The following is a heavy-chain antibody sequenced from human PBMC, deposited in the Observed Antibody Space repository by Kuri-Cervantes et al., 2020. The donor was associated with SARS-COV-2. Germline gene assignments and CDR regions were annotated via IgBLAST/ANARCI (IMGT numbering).Heavy chain of an antibody. D-gene: IGHD6-13*01. CDR1: GFIFSDYA. Sequence: GESLKISCEASGFIFSDYAMDWVRQAPGKGLEWVAIISFDGRNTKFADSVKGRFSISRDNSKNVVYLQMNSLRIEDTAEYFCARDPWRADNSSWKRPFDYWGQGTLVTVSS. V-gene: IGHV3-30*14. CDR2: ISFDGRNT. J-gene: IGHJ4*02. CDR3: ARDPWRADNSSWKRPFDY.